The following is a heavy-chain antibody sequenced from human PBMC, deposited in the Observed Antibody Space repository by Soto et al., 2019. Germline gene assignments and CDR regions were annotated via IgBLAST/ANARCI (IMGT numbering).Heavy chain of an antibody. D-gene: IGHD1-1*01. Sequence: QVQLVESGGGVVQPGRSLRLSCAASGFTFSSYAMHWVRQAPGKALEWVAVISYDGSNKYYADSVKGRFTISRDNSKNTLYLQMNSLRAEDTAVYYCASSPTNWNDAFDIWGQGTMVTVSS. J-gene: IGHJ3*02. CDR2: ISYDGSNK. CDR3: ASSPTNWNDAFDI. CDR1: GFTFSSYA. V-gene: IGHV3-30-3*01.